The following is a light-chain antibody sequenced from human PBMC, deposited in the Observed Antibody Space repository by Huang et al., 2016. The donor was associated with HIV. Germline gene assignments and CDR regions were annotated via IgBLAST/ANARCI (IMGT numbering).Light chain of an antibody. J-gene: IGKJ1*01. V-gene: IGKV1-NL1*01. CDR2: AAS. Sequence: DIQMTQSPSSLSASVGDRVTITCRASPGVANSLAWYQQKPGKAPKLLLFAASRLQIGVPSRFSGSASGTDYTLTISSLQPEDFATYYCQQYDSTPLTFGQGTKVEIK. CDR1: PGVANS. CDR3: QQYDSTPLT.